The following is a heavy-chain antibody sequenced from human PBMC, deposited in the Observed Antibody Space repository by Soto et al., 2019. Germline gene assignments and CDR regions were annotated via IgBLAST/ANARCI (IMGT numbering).Heavy chain of an antibody. Sequence: PSETLSLTCAVSGGSIETNGYFWGWIRHPPGNGLEWIGSIDYNGVTSYDPSLKSRVAISKDTSKNQFSLTMTSVTAADTAVYHCGKVLVGATRLRHTGSDFWGEG. CDR2: IDYNGVT. V-gene: IGHV4-39*01. J-gene: IGHJ4*02. CDR3: GKVLVGATRLRHTGSDF. D-gene: IGHD1-26*01. CDR1: GGSIETNGYF.